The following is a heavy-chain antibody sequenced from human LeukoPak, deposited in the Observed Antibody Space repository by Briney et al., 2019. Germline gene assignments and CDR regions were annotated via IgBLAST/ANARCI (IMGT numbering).Heavy chain of an antibody. CDR2: ISGASRTV. V-gene: IGHV3-11*01. Sequence: GGSLRLSCAASGFTFSDYYMTWIRQAPGKGLEWVSSISGASRTVNYADSVKGRFTTSRDNAKNSLFLQVNSLRADDTAVYYCARAGQSDYWGQGTLVTVSA. CDR1: GFTFSDYY. J-gene: IGHJ4*02. CDR3: ARAGQSDY.